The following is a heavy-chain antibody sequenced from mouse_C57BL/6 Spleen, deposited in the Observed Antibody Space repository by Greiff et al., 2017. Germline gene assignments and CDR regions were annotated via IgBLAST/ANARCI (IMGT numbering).Heavy chain of an antibody. CDR3: VRHEDYAMDY. J-gene: IGHJ4*01. V-gene: IGHV10-1*01. CDR2: IRSKSNNYAT. Sequence: EVKLVESGGGLVQPKGSLKLSCAASGFSFNTYAMNWVRQAPGKGLEWVARIRSKSNNYATYYADSVKDRFTISRDDSESMLYLQMNNVKTEDTAMYYCVRHEDYAMDYWGQGTSVTVSS. CDR1: GFSFNTYA.